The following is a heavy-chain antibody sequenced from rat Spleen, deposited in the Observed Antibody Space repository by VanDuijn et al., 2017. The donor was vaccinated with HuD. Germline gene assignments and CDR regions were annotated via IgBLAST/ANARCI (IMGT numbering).Heavy chain of an antibody. V-gene: IGHV5-25*01. CDR1: GFTFSNYY. CDR3: ARQGIAAPNWFAY. CDR2: ISTGGGNT. J-gene: IGHJ3*01. Sequence: EVQLVESGGGLVQPGRSMKLSCAASGFTFSNYYMAWVRQAPTKGLEWVASISTGGGNTYYRDSVKGRFTISRDNAKSTLYLQMDSLRSEDTATYYCARQGIAAPNWFAYWGQGTLVTVSS. D-gene: IGHD1-2*01.